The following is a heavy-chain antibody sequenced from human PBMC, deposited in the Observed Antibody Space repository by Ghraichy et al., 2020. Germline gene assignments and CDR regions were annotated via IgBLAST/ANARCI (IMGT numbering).Heavy chain of an antibody. CDR3: ARNTVYCDPPSFSYYGMDG. CDR1: GGSLNGYY. CDR2: INLGGHT. Sequence: SETLSLTCAVYGGSLNGYYWSWIRQPPGKGLEWIGEINLGGHTNYNPSLKSRVTTSIDTSKNEFLLKLRSVTAADTAVYYCARNTVYCDPPSFSYYGMDGWGQGTTVTVSS. J-gene: IGHJ6*02. V-gene: IGHV4-34*01. D-gene: IGHD2-8*02.